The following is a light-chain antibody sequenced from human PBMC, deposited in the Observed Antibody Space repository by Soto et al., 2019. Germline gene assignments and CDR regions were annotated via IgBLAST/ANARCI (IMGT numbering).Light chain of an antibody. V-gene: IGKV3-20*01. CDR1: QSVTNSX. Sequence: EIVLAQSPGTLSLSPGERATLSCRASQSVTNSXLXWYQQKPGQAPRLLIYGASRRATGIPDRFTGSGSGTDFTLTISRLEPEXXXVYYCQQYVSSPWAFGXGTXXEI. CDR2: GAS. J-gene: IGKJ1*01. CDR3: QQYVSSPWA.